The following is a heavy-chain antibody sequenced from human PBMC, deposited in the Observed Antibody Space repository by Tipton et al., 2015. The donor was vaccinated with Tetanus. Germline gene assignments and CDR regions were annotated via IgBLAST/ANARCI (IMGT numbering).Heavy chain of an antibody. J-gene: IGHJ4*02. CDR3: ASGSSLDY. Sequence: GSLRLSCSVSGFLFSSYTMNWVRQAPGRGLEWVSSISSTTSYIYYSDSVKGRFTISRDNAKNSLYLQMNSLTADDTAVYFCASGSSLDYWGQGTQVTVSS. D-gene: IGHD6-6*01. CDR1: GFLFSSYT. V-gene: IGHV3-21*01. CDR2: ISSTTSYI.